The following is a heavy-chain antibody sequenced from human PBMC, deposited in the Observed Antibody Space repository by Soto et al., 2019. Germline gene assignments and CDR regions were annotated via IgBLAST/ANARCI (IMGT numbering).Heavy chain of an antibody. J-gene: IGHJ6*02. CDR1: GFTFSTYA. CDR2: ISGSGGTT. Sequence: EVQLLESGGGLIQPGGSLRLSCAASGFTFSTYAMTWVRQAPGKGLEWVSAISGSGGTTYYADSVKGRFTISRDNSKNTLYLQMIGLGAEDTAVYYCAKHPGTISTLYHCYGLDVWGQGTPVTVSS. D-gene: IGHD3-10*01. CDR3: AKHPGTISTLYHCYGLDV. V-gene: IGHV3-23*01.